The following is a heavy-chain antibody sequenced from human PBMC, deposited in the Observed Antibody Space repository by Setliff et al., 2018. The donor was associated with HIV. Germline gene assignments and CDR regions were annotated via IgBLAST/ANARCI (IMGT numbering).Heavy chain of an antibody. CDR1: GFIVSDNH. CDR3: ARPGRSNYWDSFDY. V-gene: IGHV3-11*04. Sequence: GGSLRLSCAASGFIVSDNHMTWVRQAPGKGLEWVSYMDTKGLIIYYADSVKGRFTISRDNAKKSLDLQMNSLRVDDTAVYYCARPGRSNYWDSFDYWGQGILVTVSS. CDR2: MDTKGLII. D-gene: IGHD3-10*01. J-gene: IGHJ4*02.